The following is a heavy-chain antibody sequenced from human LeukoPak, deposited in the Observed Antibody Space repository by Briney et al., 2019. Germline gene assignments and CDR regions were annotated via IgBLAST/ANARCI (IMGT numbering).Heavy chain of an antibody. CDR2: ISWNSGSI. CDR3: AKDYHDSSGYPDY. D-gene: IGHD3-22*01. J-gene: IGHJ4*02. CDR1: GFTFDDYA. V-gene: IGHV3-9*01. Sequence: GRSLRLSCAASGFTFDDYAMHWVRQAPGKGLEWVSGISWNSGSIGYADSVKGRFTISRDNAKNSLYLQMNSLRAEDTALYYCAKDYHDSSGYPDYWGQGTLVTVSS.